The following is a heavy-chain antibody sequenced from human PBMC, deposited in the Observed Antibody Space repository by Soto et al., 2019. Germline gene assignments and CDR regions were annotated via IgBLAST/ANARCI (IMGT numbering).Heavy chain of an antibody. D-gene: IGHD6-6*01. CDR1: GGTFSSYT. CDR2: IIPILGIA. V-gene: IGHV1-69*08. Sequence: QVQLVQSGAEVKKPGSSVKDSCKASGGTFSSYTISWVRQAPGQGLEWMGRIIPILGIANYAQKFQGRVTITADKSTSTAYMQLSSLRSADTAVYYCARDRRPEPFDYWGQGTLVTVSS. CDR3: ARDRRPEPFDY. J-gene: IGHJ4*02.